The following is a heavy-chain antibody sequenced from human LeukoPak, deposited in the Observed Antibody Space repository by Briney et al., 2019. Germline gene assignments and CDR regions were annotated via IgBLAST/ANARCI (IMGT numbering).Heavy chain of an antibody. CDR1: GYTFSGYG. J-gene: IGHJ4*02. Sequence: ASVKVSCKTSGYTFSGYGISWVRQASGQGLEWMGWIAGNNGNTNYAPSLQGRVTMTTDTSTNTVYMELTSLKSDDTAVYYCARDQRNSGSYRFEYWGQGTLVTVSS. CDR3: ARDQRNSGSYRFEY. CDR2: IAGNNGNT. D-gene: IGHD1-26*01. V-gene: IGHV1-18*01.